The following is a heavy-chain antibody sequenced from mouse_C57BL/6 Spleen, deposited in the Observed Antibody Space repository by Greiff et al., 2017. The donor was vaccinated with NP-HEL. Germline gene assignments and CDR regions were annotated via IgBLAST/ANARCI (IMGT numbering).Heavy chain of an antibody. J-gene: IGHJ4*01. Sequence: VKLQESGAELVRPGTSVKMSCKASGYTFTNYWIGWAKQRPGHGLEWIGDIYPGGGYTNYNEKLKGKATLTTDKSSSTAYMQFSSLTSEDSAIYYCARSGYYGSSYEDAMDYWGQGTSVTVSS. V-gene: IGHV1-63*01. CDR2: IYPGGGYT. D-gene: IGHD1-1*01. CDR1: GYTFTNYW. CDR3: ARSGYYGSSYEDAMDY.